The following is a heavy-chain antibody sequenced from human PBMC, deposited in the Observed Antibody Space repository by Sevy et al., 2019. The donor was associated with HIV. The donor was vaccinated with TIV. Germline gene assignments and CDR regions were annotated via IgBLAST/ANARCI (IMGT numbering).Heavy chain of an antibody. J-gene: IGHJ4*02. CDR3: ARYYYDSYGSTHNFDY. Sequence: SETLSLTCTVSGDSISDYYWSWIRQPPGKGLEWIGYIYYSGSTDYNPSLRSRVTISVDTSNNQFSLKLNSLTAADTAVYYCARYYYDSYGSTHNFDYWGQGILVTVSS. CDR1: GDSISDYY. V-gene: IGHV4-59*01. D-gene: IGHD3-22*01. CDR2: IYYSGST.